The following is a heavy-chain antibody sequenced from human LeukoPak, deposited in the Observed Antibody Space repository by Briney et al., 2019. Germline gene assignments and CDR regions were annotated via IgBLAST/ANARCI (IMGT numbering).Heavy chain of an antibody. Sequence: GGSLRLSCAASGFTFDDYAMHWVRQAPGKGLEWVSGISWNSGSIGYADPVKGRFTISRDNAKNSLYLQMNSLRAEDTALYYCAKDLVAVAGPLDYWGQGTLVTVSS. V-gene: IGHV3-9*01. CDR2: ISWNSGSI. J-gene: IGHJ4*02. CDR1: GFTFDDYA. D-gene: IGHD6-19*01. CDR3: AKDLVAVAGPLDY.